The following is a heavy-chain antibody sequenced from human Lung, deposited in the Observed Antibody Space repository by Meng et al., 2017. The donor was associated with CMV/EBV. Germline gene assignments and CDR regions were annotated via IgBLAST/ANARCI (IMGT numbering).Heavy chain of an antibody. CDR3: ARDRTTGRYFDY. J-gene: IGHJ4*02. CDR1: GGSISSGDYY. CDR2: IYYSGST. V-gene: IGHV4-30-4*01. Sequence: VQRRESGPGLVKPSQTLSLTCTVSGGSISSGDYYWSWIRQPPGKGLEWIGYIYYSGSTYYNPSLKSRVTISVDTSKNQFSLKLSSVTAADTAVYYCARDRTTGRYFDYWGQGTLVTVSS. D-gene: IGHD4-11*01.